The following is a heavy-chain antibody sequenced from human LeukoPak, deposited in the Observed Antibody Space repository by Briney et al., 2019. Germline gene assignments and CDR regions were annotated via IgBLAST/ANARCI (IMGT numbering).Heavy chain of an antibody. CDR1: GGSFSGYY. Sequence: PSETLSLTCAVYGGSFSGYYWSWIRQPPVKGLEWIGEINHSGSTNYNPSLKSRVTISVDTSKNQFSLKLSSVTAADTAVYYCARADYVYDYWGQGTLVTVSS. J-gene: IGHJ4*02. CDR2: INHSGST. CDR3: ARADYVYDY. V-gene: IGHV4-34*01. D-gene: IGHD4-17*01.